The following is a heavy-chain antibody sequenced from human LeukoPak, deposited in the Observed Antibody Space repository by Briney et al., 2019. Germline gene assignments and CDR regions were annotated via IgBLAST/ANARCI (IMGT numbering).Heavy chain of an antibody. CDR1: GFIFSNNG. J-gene: IGHJ6*02. CDR2: ISYDGRKK. D-gene: IGHD3-3*01. V-gene: IGHV3-30*18. Sequence: GGSLRLSCEVSGFIFSNNGMHWVRQAPGKGLEWVAVISYDGRKKYYRDSVKGRFSISRDNSKKTLYLQMNSLRAEDTAVYYCAKDFYDFWSGNYGDDYYYGMDVWGQGTTITVS. CDR3: AKDFYDFWSGNYGDDYYYGMDV.